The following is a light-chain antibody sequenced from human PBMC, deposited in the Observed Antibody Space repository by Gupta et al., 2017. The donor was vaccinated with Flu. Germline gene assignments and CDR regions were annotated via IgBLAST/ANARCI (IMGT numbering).Light chain of an antibody. CDR2: WAS. V-gene: IGKV4-1*01. CDR1: QSLLYSSSNKNY. CDR3: KQYYSSPRS. J-gene: IGKJ1*01. Sequence: DSLSVSLGERATINCRSSQSLLYSSSNKNYLAWYQQKAGQPPKLLIYWASTRESGVPDRFSGSGSGTDFTLSISSLQAEDVAVYYCKQYYSSPRSFGQGTKVEVK.